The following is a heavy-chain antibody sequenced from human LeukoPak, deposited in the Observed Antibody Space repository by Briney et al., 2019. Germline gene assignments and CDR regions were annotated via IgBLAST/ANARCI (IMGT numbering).Heavy chain of an antibody. Sequence: ASVKVSCKVSGYTLTKLSMHWVRQAPGKGLEWMGGFDPEDGETIYAQKFQGRVTMTEGTSTDTAYMELSSLRSEDTAVYYCATQLLSIQYFQHWGQGTLVTVSS. CDR1: GYTLTKLS. V-gene: IGHV1-24*01. CDR3: ATQLLSIQYFQH. CDR2: FDPEDGET. J-gene: IGHJ1*01. D-gene: IGHD2-2*01.